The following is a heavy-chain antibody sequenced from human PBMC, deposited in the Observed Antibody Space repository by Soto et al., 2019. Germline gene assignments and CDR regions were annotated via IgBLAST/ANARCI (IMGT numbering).Heavy chain of an antibody. J-gene: IGHJ6*03. V-gene: IGHV4-59*08. CDR3: ARARGAYDILAGYSYYYYYLAV. CDR2: IYYSGST. D-gene: IGHD3-9*01. Sequence: SETLCLTCTVSGGSIRGYYWSWIRQPQGKGLEWIGYIYYSGSTNYNPSLKSRVTISVDTSKNQFSLKLSSVTAADTAVYYCARARGAYDILAGYSYYYYYLAVWGKGTTVTVSS. CDR1: GGSIRGYY.